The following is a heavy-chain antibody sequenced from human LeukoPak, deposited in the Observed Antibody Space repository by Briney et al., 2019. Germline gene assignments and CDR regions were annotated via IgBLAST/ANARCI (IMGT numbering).Heavy chain of an antibody. J-gene: IGHJ6*02. CDR3: AKDGSMLVDYYYYGMDV. CDR2: ISYDGSNK. V-gene: IGHV3-30*18. D-gene: IGHD3-10*01. Sequence: GGSLRLSCAASGFTFSSYGMHWVRQAPGKGLEWVAVISYDGSNKYYADSVKGRFTISRDNSKNTLYLQMNSLRAEDTAMYYCAKDGSMLVDYYYYGMDVWGQGTTVTVSS. CDR1: GFTFSSYG.